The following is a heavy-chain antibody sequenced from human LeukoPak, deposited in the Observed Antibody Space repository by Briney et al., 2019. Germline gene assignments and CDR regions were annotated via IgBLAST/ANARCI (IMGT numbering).Heavy chain of an antibody. J-gene: IGHJ4*02. D-gene: IGHD4-17*01. CDR3: AKSRDGDAPPFDY. V-gene: IGHV3-30*18. Sequence: GGSLRLSCEASGFTFSSRGMHWVRQAPGKGPEWVAVIAYDGNDKFYAESVKGRFIISRDNSKNTVHLQMNSLRPEDTAVYYCAKSRDGDAPPFDYWGQGTVVTVSS. CDR1: GFTFSSRG. CDR2: IAYDGNDK.